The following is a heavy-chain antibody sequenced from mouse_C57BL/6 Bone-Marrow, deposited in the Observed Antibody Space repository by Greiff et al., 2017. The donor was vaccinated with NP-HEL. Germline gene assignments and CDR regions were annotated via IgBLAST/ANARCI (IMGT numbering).Heavy chain of an antibody. CDR3: AYFYYGTP. V-gene: IGHV1-26*01. CDR1: GYTFTDYY. CDR2: INPNNGGT. Sequence: EVQLQQSGPELVKPGASVKISCKASGYTFTDYYMNWVKQSHGKSLEWIGDINPNNGGTSYNQKFKGKATLTVDKSSSTAYMELRSLTSEDSAVYYCAYFYYGTPWGQGTTLTVSS. J-gene: IGHJ2*01. D-gene: IGHD1-1*01.